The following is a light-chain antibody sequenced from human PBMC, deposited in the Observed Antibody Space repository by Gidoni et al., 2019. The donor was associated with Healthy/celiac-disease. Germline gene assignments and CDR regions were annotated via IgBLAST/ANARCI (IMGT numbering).Light chain of an antibody. Sequence: AIRMTQSPSSFSASTGDRVTITCRASQGISSYLAWYQQNPGKDPKLLIYAASTLQSGVPSRCSGSGSGTDFTLTISCLQSEDFSTYYCQQYYSDPYTFGQGTKLEIK. CDR3: QQYYSDPYT. V-gene: IGKV1-8*01. J-gene: IGKJ2*01. CDR1: QGISSY. CDR2: AAS.